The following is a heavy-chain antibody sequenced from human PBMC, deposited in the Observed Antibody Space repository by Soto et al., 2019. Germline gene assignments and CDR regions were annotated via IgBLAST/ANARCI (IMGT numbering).Heavy chain of an antibody. CDR2: ISGPGGST. CDR3: AKDRMSTAIVDY. CDR1: GFTFGSYG. J-gene: IGHJ4*02. V-gene: IGHV3-23*01. Sequence: VQLLESGGGLVQPGGSLRLSCAASGFTFGSYGMSWVRQAPGKGLEWVSAISGPGGSTYYADSVKGRFTISRDNSKNTLFLQMNSLRAEDTAMYFCAKDRMSTAIVDYWGQGTLVTVSS. D-gene: IGHD5-18*01.